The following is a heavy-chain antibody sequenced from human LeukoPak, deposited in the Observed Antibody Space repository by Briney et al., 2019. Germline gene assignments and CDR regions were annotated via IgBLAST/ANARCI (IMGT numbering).Heavy chain of an antibody. J-gene: IGHJ3*02. Sequence: SVKVSCKASGGTFSSYAISWVRQAPGQGLEWMGGIIPTFGTAIYAQKFQGRVTMTEDTSTDTAYMELSSLRSEDTAVYYCATGPLGGSYTVAFDIWGQGTMVTVSS. V-gene: IGHV1-69*06. D-gene: IGHD1-26*01. CDR1: GGTFSSYA. CDR2: IIPTFGTA. CDR3: ATGPLGGSYTVAFDI.